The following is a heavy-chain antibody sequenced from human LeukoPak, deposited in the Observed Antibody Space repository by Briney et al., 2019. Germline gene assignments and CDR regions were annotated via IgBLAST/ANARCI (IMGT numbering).Heavy chain of an antibody. D-gene: IGHD3-10*01. CDR1: GYTFTGYY. CDR3: ARDQEEDFYGSGINDAFDI. Sequence: GASVKVSCKACGYTFTGYYMHWVRQAPGQGLEWMGILNPSGGSTNYAQKFQGRVTMTRDMSTSTVYMELSSLRSEDTAVYFCARDQEEDFYGSGINDAFDIWGQGTMVTVSS. CDR2: LNPSGGST. J-gene: IGHJ3*02. V-gene: IGHV1-46*01.